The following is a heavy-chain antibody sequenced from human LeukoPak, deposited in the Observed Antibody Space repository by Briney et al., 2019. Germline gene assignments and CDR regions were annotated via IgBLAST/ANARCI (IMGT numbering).Heavy chain of an antibody. CDR2: IGGSGGST. CDR1: GFTFTSYA. CDR3: ARGTIAVAGTGSFDY. D-gene: IGHD6-19*01. V-gene: IGHV3-23*01. J-gene: IGHJ4*02. Sequence: PGGSLRLSCAASGFTFTSYAMNWVRQAPGKGLEWVSAIGGSGGSTSYADTVRGRFTISRDNSKNTLYLQMNSLRAEDTAVYYCARGTIAVAGTGSFDYWGQGTLVTVSS.